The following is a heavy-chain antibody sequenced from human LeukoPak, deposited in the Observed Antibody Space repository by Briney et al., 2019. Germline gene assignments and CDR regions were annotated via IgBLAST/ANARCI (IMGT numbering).Heavy chain of an antibody. D-gene: IGHD3-22*01. V-gene: IGHV3-7*01. CDR2: IKQDGSLQ. Sequence: PGGSLRLSCAASGFTFSSFWMVWVRQAPGKGLEWVANIKQDGSLQYYGDSVKGRFTISRDNAKNSLYLQMNSLRAEDTALYYCATSYDSSGCDWGQGTLVTVSS. CDR1: GFTFSSFW. CDR3: ATSYDSSGCD. J-gene: IGHJ4*02.